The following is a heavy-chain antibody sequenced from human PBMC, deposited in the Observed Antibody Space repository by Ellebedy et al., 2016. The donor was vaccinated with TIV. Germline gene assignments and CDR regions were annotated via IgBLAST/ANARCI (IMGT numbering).Heavy chain of an antibody. Sequence: GGSLRLXCAASGFTFSSYAMHWVRQAPGKGLEWVAVISYDGSNKYYADSVKGRFTISRDNSKNTLYLQMNSLRAEDTAVYYCARGSYYGSGIEAWFDPWGQGTLVTVSS. CDR1: GFTFSSYA. CDR3: ARGSYYGSGIEAWFDP. V-gene: IGHV3-30-3*01. CDR2: ISYDGSNK. D-gene: IGHD3-10*01. J-gene: IGHJ5*02.